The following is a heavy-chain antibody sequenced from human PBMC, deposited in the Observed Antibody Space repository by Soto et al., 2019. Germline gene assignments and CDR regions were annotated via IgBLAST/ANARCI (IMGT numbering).Heavy chain of an antibody. V-gene: IGHV3-43*01. J-gene: IGHJ6*02. CDR2: ISWDGGST. Sequence: GGSLRLSCAASGFTFDDYTMHWVRQAPGKGLEWVSLISWDGGSTYYADSVKGRFTISRDNSKNSLYLQMNSLRTEDTALYYCAKGPLYYYYGMDVWGQGTTVTVSS. CDR1: GFTFDDYT. CDR3: AKGPLYYYYGMDV.